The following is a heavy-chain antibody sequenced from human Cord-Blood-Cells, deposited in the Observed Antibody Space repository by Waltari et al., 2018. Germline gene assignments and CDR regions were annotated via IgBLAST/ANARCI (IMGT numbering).Heavy chain of an antibody. V-gene: IGHV1-69*01. CDR1: GGTFSSYA. CDR3: ANKYLTGDRSLKN. J-gene: IGHJ4*02. CDR2: IIPIFGTA. Sequence: QVQLVQSGAEGKTPGSSVQVSCKASGGTFSSYAHRWVRQAPGQGLEWMGGIIPIFGTANYAQKFQGRVTITADESTSTAYMELSSLRSEDTAVYYCANKYLTGDRSLKNWGQGTLVTVSS. D-gene: IGHD7-27*01.